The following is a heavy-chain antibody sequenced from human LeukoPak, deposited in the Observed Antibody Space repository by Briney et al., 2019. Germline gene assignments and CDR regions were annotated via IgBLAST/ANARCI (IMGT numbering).Heavy chain of an antibody. CDR2: IYYSGST. CDR1: GGSISSGGYY. V-gene: IGHV4-31*02. Sequence: TLPLTCTVSGGSISSGGYYWSWIRQHPGKGLEWIGYIYYSGSTYYNPSLKSRVTISVDTSKNQFSLKLSSVTAADTAVYYCARGPSDYYYGMDAWGKGTTVTVSS. CDR3: ARGPSDYYYGMDA. J-gene: IGHJ6*04.